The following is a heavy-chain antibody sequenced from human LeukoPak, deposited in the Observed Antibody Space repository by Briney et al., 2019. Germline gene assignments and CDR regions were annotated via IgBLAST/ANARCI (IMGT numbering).Heavy chain of an antibody. CDR3: ARGLPAGNFIDF. Sequence: GGSLKPSCTASGFTVSHNYMHWVRQAPGKGLEWVSVIHSGGSSYYADSVKGRFTIFRDDSKNMVFLQLNSLRAEDTAVYYCARGLPAGNFIDFWGQGTLVTVSS. CDR1: GFTVSHNY. CDR2: IHSGGSS. D-gene: IGHD2-2*01. J-gene: IGHJ4*02. V-gene: IGHV3-53*01.